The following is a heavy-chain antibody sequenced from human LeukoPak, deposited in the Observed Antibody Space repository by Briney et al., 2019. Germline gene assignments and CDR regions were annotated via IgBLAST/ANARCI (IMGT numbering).Heavy chain of an antibody. CDR1: GGSISSSNYY. CDR3: ARVVSGRFDP. V-gene: IGHV4-39*07. Sequence: PSETLSLTCTVSGGSISSSNYYWAWIRQPPGKGLEWVGTIYYTGSTYYNPSLKSRVTISVDTSKNQFSLKLTSVTAADTAVYYCARVVSGRFDPWGQGTLVTVSS. J-gene: IGHJ5*02. D-gene: IGHD5/OR15-5a*01. CDR2: IYYTGST.